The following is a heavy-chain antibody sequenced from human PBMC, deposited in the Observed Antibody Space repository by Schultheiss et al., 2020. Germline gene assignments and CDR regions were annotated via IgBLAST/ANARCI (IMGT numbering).Heavy chain of an antibody. CDR1: GGSISSYY. CDR2: IYYSGST. V-gene: IGHV4-59*01. J-gene: IGHJ4*02. Sequence: SETLSLTCTVSGGSISSYYWSWIRQPPGKGLEWIGYIYYSGSTNYNPSLKSRVTISVDTSKNQFSLKLSSVTAADTAVYYCASSLFHDYGDYEQWYYFDYWGQGTLVTVSS. CDR3: ASSLFHDYGDYEQWYYFDY. D-gene: IGHD4-17*01.